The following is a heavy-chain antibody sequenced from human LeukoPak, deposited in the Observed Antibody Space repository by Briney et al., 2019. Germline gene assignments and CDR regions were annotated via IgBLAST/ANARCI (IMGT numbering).Heavy chain of an antibody. J-gene: IGHJ4*02. Sequence: GGSLRLSCGVSGFTFSSSSMNWVRQAPGEGLDWVSYISGSSSTIYYADSVKGRFTISRDNAKNSLYLKMNSLRDEDTAVYYCARYFDSWGQGTLVTVSS. CDR3: ARYFDS. CDR2: ISGSSSTI. V-gene: IGHV3-48*02. CDR1: GFTFSSSS.